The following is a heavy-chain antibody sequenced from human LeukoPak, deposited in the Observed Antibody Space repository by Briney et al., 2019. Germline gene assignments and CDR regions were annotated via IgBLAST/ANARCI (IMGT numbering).Heavy chain of an antibody. J-gene: IGHJ5*02. CDR3: ARLRGDDYVWGSYRYKTGWFDP. Sequence: SETLSLTCTVSGGSISTSSYSWGWIGQPPGKGLEWIGEINHSGSTNYNPSLKSRVTISVDTSKNQFSLKLSSVTAADTAVYYCARLRGDDYVWGSYRYKTGWFDPWGQGTLVTVSS. CDR1: GGSISTSSYS. V-gene: IGHV4-39*07. D-gene: IGHD3-16*02. CDR2: INHSGST.